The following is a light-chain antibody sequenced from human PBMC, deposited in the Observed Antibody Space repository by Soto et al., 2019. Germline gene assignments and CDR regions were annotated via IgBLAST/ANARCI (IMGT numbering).Light chain of an antibody. V-gene: IGKV1-5*01. Sequence: DIQMTQSPSTLAASVGDTVTMTCRSSSKWLAWYQKKPGKAPKLLIYDVSNLERGVPPRFSGSTSGAESTLTITGLQPDDLGTYYCQHTTDFTFGKGTK. CDR1: SSSKW. CDR3: QHTTDFT. CDR2: DVS. J-gene: IGKJ2*01.